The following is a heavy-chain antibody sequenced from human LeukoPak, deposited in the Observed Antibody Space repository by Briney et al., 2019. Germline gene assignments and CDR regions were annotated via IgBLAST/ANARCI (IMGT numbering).Heavy chain of an antibody. CDR1: GGTFSSYG. Sequence: ASGKVSCKASGGTFSSYGISWVRQAPGQGLEWMGRIIPIVGMADYAQKFQGRVTITADESTSTAYMELSSLRSEDTAVYYCARGLSRGSYYAFDYWGQGTLVTVSS. CDR3: ARGLSRGSYYAFDY. J-gene: IGHJ4*02. D-gene: IGHD1-26*01. CDR2: IIPIVGMA. V-gene: IGHV1-69*04.